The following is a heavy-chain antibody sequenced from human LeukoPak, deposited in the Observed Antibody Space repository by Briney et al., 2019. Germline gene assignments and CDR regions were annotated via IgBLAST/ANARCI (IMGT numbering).Heavy chain of an antibody. CDR3: AKESGSYYGYNDY. V-gene: IGHV3-33*06. CDR1: GFTFSSYG. Sequence: PGGSLRLSCAASGFTFSSYGMHWVRQAPGKGLEWVAVIWYDGSNKYYADSVKGRFTISRDNSKNTLYLQMNSLRAEDTAVYYCAKESGSYYGYNDYWGQGTLVTVSS. J-gene: IGHJ4*02. D-gene: IGHD1-26*01. CDR2: IWYDGSNK.